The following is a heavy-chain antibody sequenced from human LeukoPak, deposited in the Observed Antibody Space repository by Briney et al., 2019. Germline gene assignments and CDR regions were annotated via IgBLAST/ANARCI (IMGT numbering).Heavy chain of an antibody. CDR3: ARDQGGYSGYDNWFDP. CDR1: GYTFTGYY. J-gene: IGHJ5*02. Sequence: GVSVKVSCKASGYTFTGYYMHWVRQAPGQGLEWMGWINPNSGGSNYAQKFQGRVTMTRDTSISTAYMELSRLRSDDTAVYYCARDQGGYSGYDNWFDPWGQGTLVTVSS. CDR2: INPNSGGS. V-gene: IGHV1-2*02. D-gene: IGHD5-12*01.